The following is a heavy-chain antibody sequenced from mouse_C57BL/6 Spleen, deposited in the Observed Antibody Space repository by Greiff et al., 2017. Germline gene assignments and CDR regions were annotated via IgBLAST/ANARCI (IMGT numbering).Heavy chain of an antibody. J-gene: IGHJ4*01. D-gene: IGHD5-1*01. CDR1: GYAFSSSW. CDR2: IYPGDGDT. CDR3: AREEYAYAMDY. V-gene: IGHV1-82*01. Sequence: QVQLKESGPELVKPGASVKISCKASGYAFSSSWMNWVKQRPGQGLEWIGRIYPGDGDTNYNGKFKGKATLTADKSSSTAYMQLSSLTSEDSAVYFCAREEYAYAMDYWGQGTSVTVSS.